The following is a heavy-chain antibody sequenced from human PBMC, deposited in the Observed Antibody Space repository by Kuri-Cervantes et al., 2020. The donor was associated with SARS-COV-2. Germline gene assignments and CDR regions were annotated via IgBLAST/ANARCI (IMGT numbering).Heavy chain of an antibody. D-gene: IGHD2-2*02. CDR1: GGSISSGGYY. J-gene: IGHJ5*02. Sequence: SETLSLTCTVSGGSISSGGYYWSWIRQPPGKGLEWIGYIYYSGSTYYNPSLKSRVTISVDTSKNQFSLKLSSVTAADTAVYYCARGVVVPAAIRGGRWFDPWGQGTLVTVSS. CDR3: ARGVVVPAAIRGGRWFDP. V-gene: IGHV4-30-2*01. CDR2: IYYSGST.